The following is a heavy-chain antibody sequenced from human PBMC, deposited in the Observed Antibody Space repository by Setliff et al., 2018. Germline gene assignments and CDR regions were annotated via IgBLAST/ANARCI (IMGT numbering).Heavy chain of an antibody. CDR2: IHASGSP. CDR3: ARERYFDWFFED. CDR1: GGSFSNYY. D-gene: IGHD3-9*01. V-gene: IGHV4-4*07. Sequence: WETLSLTCTVYGGSFSNYYWSWIRQPAGKKLEWIGRIHASGSPDYNPSFKSRVTISRDTSTNQFSLKLGSVTAADTAVYYCARERYFDWFFEDWGHGTLVTVSS. J-gene: IGHJ4*01.